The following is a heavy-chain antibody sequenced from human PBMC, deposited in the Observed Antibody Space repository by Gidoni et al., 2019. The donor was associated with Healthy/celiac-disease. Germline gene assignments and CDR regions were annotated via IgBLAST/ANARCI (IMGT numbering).Heavy chain of an antibody. CDR3: AREVVALVYDSSGYNY. Sequence: QVQLVESGGGVVQPGRSLRLSCAASGFPFSSYAMHWVRQAPGKGLEWVAVISYDGSNKYYADSVKGRFTISRDNSKNTLYLQMNSLRAEDTAVYYCAREVVALVYDSSGYNYWGQGTLVTVSS. D-gene: IGHD3-22*01. CDR2: ISYDGSNK. CDR1: GFPFSSYA. J-gene: IGHJ4*02. V-gene: IGHV3-30-3*01.